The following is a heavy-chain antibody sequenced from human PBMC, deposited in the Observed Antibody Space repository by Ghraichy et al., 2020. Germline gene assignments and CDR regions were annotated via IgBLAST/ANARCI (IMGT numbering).Heavy chain of an antibody. CDR3: ARHIVEYSSSPFDP. CDR2: IYTSGST. J-gene: IGHJ5*02. Sequence: SQTLSLTCTVSGGSISSYYWSWIRQPPGKGLEWIGYIYTSGSTNYNPSLKSRVTISVDTSKNQFSLKLSSVTAADTAVYYCARHIVEYSSSPFDPWGQGTLVTVSS. CDR1: GGSISSYY. D-gene: IGHD6-6*01. V-gene: IGHV4-4*09.